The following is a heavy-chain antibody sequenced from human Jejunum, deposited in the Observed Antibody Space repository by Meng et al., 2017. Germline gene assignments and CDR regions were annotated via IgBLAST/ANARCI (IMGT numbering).Heavy chain of an antibody. J-gene: IGHJ4*02. CDR2: INAGNGDA. CDR1: GYTFPNYG. Sequence: QVQFVESGAAVKKAGASVKVSCKASGYTFPNYGLHWVRQAPGQRLEWMGWINAGNGDAQYSQNFQDRVIMTRDTSVSTAYMELSGLRSDDTAVYYCARDYYSSTSCQYFADYWGQGTLVTVFS. V-gene: IGHV1-3*01. CDR3: ARDYYSSTSCQYFADY. D-gene: IGHD2-2*01.